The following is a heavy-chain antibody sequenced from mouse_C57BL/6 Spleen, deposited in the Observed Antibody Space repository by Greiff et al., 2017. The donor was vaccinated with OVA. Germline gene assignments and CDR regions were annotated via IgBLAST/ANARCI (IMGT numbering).Heavy chain of an antibody. D-gene: IGHD1-1*02. CDR2: IDPSDSET. V-gene: IGHV1-52*01. CDR3: ARAVELWPFAY. J-gene: IGHJ3*01. CDR1: GYTFTSYW. Sequence: QVQLQQPGAELVRPGSSVKLSCKASGYTFTSYWMHWVKQRPIQGLEWIGNIDPSDSETHYNQKFKDKATLTVDKSSSTAYMQLSSLTSEDSAVYYCARAVELWPFAYWGQGTLVTVSA.